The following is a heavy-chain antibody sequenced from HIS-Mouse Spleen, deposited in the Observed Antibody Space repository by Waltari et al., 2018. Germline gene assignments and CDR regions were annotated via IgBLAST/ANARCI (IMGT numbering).Heavy chain of an antibody. CDR2: IYYSGST. CDR3: ARRRGWFDY. J-gene: IGHJ4*02. V-gene: IGHV4-39*01. D-gene: IGHD6-19*01. Sequence: QLQLQESGPGLVKPSETPSLTCTVSGGPISSSSYYWGWIRQPPGKGLEWIGSIYYSGSTYYNPSLKSRVTISVDTSKNQFSLKLSSVTAADTAVYYCARRRGWFDYWGQGTLVTVSS. CDR1: GGPISSSSYY.